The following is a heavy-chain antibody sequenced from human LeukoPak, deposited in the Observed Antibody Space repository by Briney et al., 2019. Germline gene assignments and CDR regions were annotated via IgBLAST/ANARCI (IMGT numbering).Heavy chain of an antibody. CDR2: IRVYNGNT. J-gene: IGHJ6*03. CDR3: ARGGPSEHYGYYYYMDV. V-gene: IGHV1-18*01. D-gene: IGHD3-16*01. CDR1: GYTFINYG. Sequence: ASVKVSCKASGYTFINYGVSWVRQAPGHGLEWMGWIRVYNGNTKYVSKFQDRVTMTRDTSTNTVYMELRTLTSDDTAVYYCARGGPSEHYGYYYYMDVWGKGTTVTISS.